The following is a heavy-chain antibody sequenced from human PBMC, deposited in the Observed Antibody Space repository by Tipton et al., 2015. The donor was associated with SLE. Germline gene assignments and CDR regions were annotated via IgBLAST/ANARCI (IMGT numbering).Heavy chain of an antibody. D-gene: IGHD5-18*01. CDR2: ISGSSGAI. V-gene: IGHV3-48*03. Sequence: GSLRLSCAASGFSFSAFEMNWVRQAPGRGLEWVAFISGSSGAIYYADSVKGRFTISRDIAKSSLYLQMNGLRAEDTAVYYCVKQRQHLWSDFDYWGQGTPVTVSS. J-gene: IGHJ4*02. CDR1: GFSFSAFE. CDR3: VKQRQHLWSDFDY.